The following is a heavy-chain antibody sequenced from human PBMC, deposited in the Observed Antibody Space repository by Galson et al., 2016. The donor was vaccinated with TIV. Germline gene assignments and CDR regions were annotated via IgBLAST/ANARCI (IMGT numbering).Heavy chain of an antibody. CDR1: GYSFTYYG. CDR2: IRTYNGYT. D-gene: IGHD3-22*01. CDR3: ARDPTYYDTNGWGH. J-gene: IGHJ4*02. Sequence: SVKVSCKASGYSFTYYGIAWVRQAPGQGLEWMGWIRTYNGYTDYAQKLQGRVTMTTDTSTSTAYMELRSLRSDDTAMYYCARDPTYYDTNGWGHWGQGTLVIVSS. V-gene: IGHV1-18*01.